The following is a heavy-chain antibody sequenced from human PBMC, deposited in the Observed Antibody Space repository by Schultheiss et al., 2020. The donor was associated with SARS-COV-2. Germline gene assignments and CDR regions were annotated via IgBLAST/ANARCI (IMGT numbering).Heavy chain of an antibody. CDR2: ISYDGSNK. D-gene: IGHD3-3*01. Sequence: GGSLRLSCTASGFTFSSYAVHWVRQAPGKGLEWVAVISYDGSNKYYADSVRGRFTISRDNSKNTLYLQMNSLRAEDTAVYYCAREWTIFGVVNGGGMDVWGQGTTVTVSS. CDR3: AREWTIFGVVNGGGMDV. J-gene: IGHJ6*02. V-gene: IGHV3-30*01. CDR1: GFTFSSYA.